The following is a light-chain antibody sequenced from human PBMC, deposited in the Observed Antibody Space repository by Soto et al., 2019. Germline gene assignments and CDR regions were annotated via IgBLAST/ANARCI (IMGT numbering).Light chain of an antibody. Sequence: EYVLTQSPGTLSLSQGERATLSCRASQSVSSSYLAWYQQKPGQAPRLLIYGASSRATGIPDRFSGSGSGTDFTLTISRLEPEDFAVYYCQQYGISPRTFGQGTNVDI. J-gene: IGKJ1*01. V-gene: IGKV3-20*01. CDR2: GAS. CDR3: QQYGISPRT. CDR1: QSVSSSY.